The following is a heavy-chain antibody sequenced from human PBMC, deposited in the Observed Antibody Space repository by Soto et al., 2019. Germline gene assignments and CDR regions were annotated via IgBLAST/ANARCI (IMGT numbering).Heavy chain of an antibody. CDR3: TRREVLDDGMDV. D-gene: IGHD1-1*01. CDR1: GFTFSGSA. V-gene: IGHV3-73*01. CDR2: IRSKANSYAT. J-gene: IGHJ6*02. Sequence: GSLRLSCAASGFTFSGSAVHWVRQASGKGLEWVGRIRSKANSYATAYAASVKGRFTVSRDDSKNTAYLQMNSLKTEDAAVYYCTRREVLDDGMDVWGQGTTVTVSS.